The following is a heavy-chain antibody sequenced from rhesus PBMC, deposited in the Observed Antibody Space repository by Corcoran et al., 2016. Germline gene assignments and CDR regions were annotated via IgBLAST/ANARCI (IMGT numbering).Heavy chain of an antibody. D-gene: IGHD4-23*01. J-gene: IGHJ4*01. Sequence: EVQLVESGGGLVQPGGSLRLSCAASGFTFSDYYMSWVRQAPGKGLEWVSSISSASSYIYYADSVKGRFTISRDNAKNSLSLQMNSLKAEDTAVYYCTRAYSNYHFDYWGQGVLVTVSS. CDR3: TRAYSNYHFDY. CDR2: ISSASSYI. V-gene: IGHV3S16*01. CDR1: GFTFSDYY.